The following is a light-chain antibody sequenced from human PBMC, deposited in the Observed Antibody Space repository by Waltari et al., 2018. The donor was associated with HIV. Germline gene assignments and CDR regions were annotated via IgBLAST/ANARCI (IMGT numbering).Light chain of an antibody. CDR2: EVS. J-gene: IGLJ2*01. CDR3: SSYTSISTLV. Sequence: QSALTQPAYVSGSPGQSITISCTGTSSDVGGYNYVSWYQQHPGKAPKLMIYEVSNLPSGVSIRFSVSKSGTTASLTISGLQAEDEADYYCSSYTSISTLVFGGGTKLTVL. V-gene: IGLV2-14*01. CDR1: SSDVGGYNY.